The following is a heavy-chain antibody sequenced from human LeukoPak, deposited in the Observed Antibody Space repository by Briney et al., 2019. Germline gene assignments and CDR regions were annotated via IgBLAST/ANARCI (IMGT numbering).Heavy chain of an antibody. Sequence: SETLSLTCTVSGGSISSYYWSWIRQPPGKGLEWIGYIYYSGSTNYNPSLKSRVTISVDTSKNQFSLKLSSGTAADTAVYYCARALFLAGGNYYYYMDVWGKGTTVTVSS. D-gene: IGHD3-3*01. V-gene: IGHV4-59*12. CDR3: ARALFLAGGNYYYYMDV. CDR1: GGSISSYY. J-gene: IGHJ6*03. CDR2: IYYSGST.